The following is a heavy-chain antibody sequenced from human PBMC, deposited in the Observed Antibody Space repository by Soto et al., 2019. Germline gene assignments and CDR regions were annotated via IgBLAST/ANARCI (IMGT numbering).Heavy chain of an antibody. CDR3: ARGNDFWSGYYTHDNYYMDV. CDR1: GYTFTSYA. J-gene: IGHJ6*03. CDR2: INAGNGNT. Sequence: QVQLVQSGAEVKKPGASVKVSCKASGYTFTSYAMHWVRQAPGQRLEWMGWINAGNGNTKYSQKFQGRVTITRDTSASTAYMELSSLRSEDTAVYYCARGNDFWSGYYTHDNYYMDVWGKGTTVTVSS. D-gene: IGHD3-3*01. V-gene: IGHV1-3*01.